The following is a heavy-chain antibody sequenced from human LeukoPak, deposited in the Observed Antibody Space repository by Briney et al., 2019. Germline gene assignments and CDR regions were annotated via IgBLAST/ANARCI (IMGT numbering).Heavy chain of an antibody. CDR1: RFTFSNYG. D-gene: IGHD1-26*01. Sequence: GGSLRLSCAASRFTFSNYGMHWVRQAPGKGLEWVAIIWYDGSNKYYADSVKGRFTISRDNSKNTLYLQMNSLRAEDTALYYCARTSLGEWYLDLWGRGTLVTVSS. CDR3: ARTSLGEWYLDL. CDR2: IWYDGSNK. V-gene: IGHV3-33*01. J-gene: IGHJ2*01.